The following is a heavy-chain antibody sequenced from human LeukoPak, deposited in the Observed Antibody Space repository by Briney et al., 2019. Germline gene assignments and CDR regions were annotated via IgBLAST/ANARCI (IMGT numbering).Heavy chain of an antibody. CDR2: IYTSGST. D-gene: IGHD5-12*01. Sequence: SETLSLTCTVSGGSISSGSYYWSWLRQPAGKGLEWIGRIYTSGSTNYNPSLKSRVTISVDTSKNQFSLKLSSVTAADTAVYYCARQATIRGIGYWGQGTLVTVSS. V-gene: IGHV4-61*02. CDR1: GGSISSGSYY. J-gene: IGHJ4*02. CDR3: ARQATIRGIGY.